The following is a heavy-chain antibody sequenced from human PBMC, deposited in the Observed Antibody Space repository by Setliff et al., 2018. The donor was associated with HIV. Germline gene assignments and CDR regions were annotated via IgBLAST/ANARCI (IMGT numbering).Heavy chain of an antibody. CDR1: GFTFSDYY. V-gene: IGHV3-11*04. CDR2: ISRSGTTI. D-gene: IGHD6-19*01. J-gene: IGHJ3*02. CDR3: ARRGGIAVAGRGVTRGFDT. Sequence: PGGSLRLSCAASGFTFSDYYMSWIRQAPGKGLEWVSYISRSGTTIYYADSLKGRFTISRDNAKNSLSLQMSSLRVEDTAVYYCARRGGIAVAGRGVTRGFDTWGQGTSVTVSS.